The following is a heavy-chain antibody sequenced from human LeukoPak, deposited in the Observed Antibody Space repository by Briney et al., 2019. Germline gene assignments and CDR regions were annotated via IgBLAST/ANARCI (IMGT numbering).Heavy chain of an antibody. D-gene: IGHD4-23*01. CDR3: AGMTTVVMAGY. J-gene: IGHJ4*02. CDR1: GGSISSSSYY. V-gene: IGHV4-39*01. Sequence: SETLSLTCTVSGGSISSSSYYWGWIRQPPGKGLEWIGSIYYSGSTYYNPSLKSRVTISVDTSKNQFSLKLSSVTAADTAVYYCAGMTTVVMAGYWGQGTLVTVSS. CDR2: IYYSGST.